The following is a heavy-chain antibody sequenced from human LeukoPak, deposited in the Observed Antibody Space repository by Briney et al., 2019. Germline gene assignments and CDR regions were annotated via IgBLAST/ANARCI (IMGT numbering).Heavy chain of an antibody. CDR1: GFTFSDYY. CDR2: ISSSSSYT. V-gene: IGHV3-11*05. D-gene: IGHD3-22*01. CDR3: ARDSGSSGYYLEYFQH. J-gene: IGHJ1*01. Sequence: PGGSLRLSCAASGFTFSDYYMSWIRQAPGKGLEWVSFISSSSSYTNYADSVQGRFTISRDNAKNSLYLQMNSLRAEDTAVYYCARDSGSSGYYLEYFQHWGQGTLVTVSS.